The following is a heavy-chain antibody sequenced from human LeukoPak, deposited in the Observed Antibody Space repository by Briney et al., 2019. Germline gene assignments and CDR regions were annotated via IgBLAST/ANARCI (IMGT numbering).Heavy chain of an antibody. CDR3: AIGYCSGGDCYVSNY. D-gene: IGHD2-15*01. Sequence: GGSLRLSCAVSGFIFSDHYMDWVRQAPGKGLEWVGRIRNKANSYTTEYAASVKGRFIISRDDSENSVYLQMNSLKTEDTAVYYCAIGYCSGGDCYVSNYWGQGILVTVSS. V-gene: IGHV3-72*01. CDR2: IRNKANSYTT. J-gene: IGHJ4*02. CDR1: GFIFSDHY.